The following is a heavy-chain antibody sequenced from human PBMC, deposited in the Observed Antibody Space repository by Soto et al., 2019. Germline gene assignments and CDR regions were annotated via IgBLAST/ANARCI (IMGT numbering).Heavy chain of an antibody. Sequence: QVQLVQSGAEVKKPGASVKVSCKASGYTFTSYDINWVRQATGQGLEWMGWMNPNSGNTGYAQKFQGRVTMTRNTSISTAYMELSSLRSEDTAVYYCAKLYCSGGSCYHLLFDYWGQGTLVTVSS. CDR3: AKLYCSGGSCYHLLFDY. D-gene: IGHD2-15*01. V-gene: IGHV1-8*01. CDR2: MNPNSGNT. CDR1: GYTFTSYD. J-gene: IGHJ4*02.